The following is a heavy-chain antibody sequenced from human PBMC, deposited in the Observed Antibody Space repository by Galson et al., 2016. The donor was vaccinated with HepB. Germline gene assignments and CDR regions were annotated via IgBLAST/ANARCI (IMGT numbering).Heavy chain of an antibody. Sequence: SLRLSCAASGFTFSPYPMHWVRQAPGKVLEWVAVISYDGSNKYYADSVKGRFTISRDNSKNTLYLEMNSLRHEDTAVYYCARGELERGNNFDYWGQGTLVTVS. CDR3: ARGELERGNNFDY. CDR1: GFTFSPYP. V-gene: IGHV3-30-3*01. CDR2: ISYDGSNK. D-gene: IGHD1-1*01. J-gene: IGHJ4*02.